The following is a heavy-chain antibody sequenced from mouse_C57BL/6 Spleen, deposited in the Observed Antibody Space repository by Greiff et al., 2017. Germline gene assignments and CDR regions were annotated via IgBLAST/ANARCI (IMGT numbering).Heavy chain of an antibody. D-gene: IGHD2-3*01. CDR3: ARFYDGYYYFDF. CDR2: INPNNGGT. V-gene: IGHV1-22*01. J-gene: IGHJ2*01. Sequence: VQLQQPGPELVKPGASVKMSCKASGYTFTDYNMHWVKQSHGKSLEWIGYINPNNGGTNSNQKFKGKATLTVTKSSSTAYMELRSLTSEDSAVYYCARFYDGYYYFDFWGQGTTLTVSS. CDR1: GYTFTDYN.